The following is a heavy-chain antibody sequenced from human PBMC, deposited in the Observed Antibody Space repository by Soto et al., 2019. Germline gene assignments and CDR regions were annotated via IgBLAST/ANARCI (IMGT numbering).Heavy chain of an antibody. CDR2: INHSGRV. CDR3: STRAYDTNGYYRFDX. V-gene: IGHV4-34*01. CDR1: GGSFSGHS. Sequence: SATLSLTCAVYGGSFSGHSWTWIRQSPGKVLEWIGDINHSGRVNYSTTLKSRVTISLDTSKNQFSLTLSAVTAADTAMYYCSTRAYDTNGYYRFDXWGQGTLVTVSX. J-gene: IGHJ5*01. D-gene: IGHD3-22*01.